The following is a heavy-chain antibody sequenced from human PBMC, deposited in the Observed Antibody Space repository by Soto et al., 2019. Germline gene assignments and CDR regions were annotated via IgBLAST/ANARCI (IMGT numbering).Heavy chain of an antibody. CDR1: GYTFTGYY. J-gene: IGHJ6*02. V-gene: IGHV1-2*02. Sequence: GASVKVSCKASGYTFTGYYMHWVRQAPGQGLEWMGWINPNSGGTNYAQKFKGRVTMTRDTSISTAYMKLSRLRSDDTAVYYCARDLAGFLYSSSSYYGMDVWGQGTTVTVSS. CDR3: ARDLAGFLYSSSSYYGMDV. D-gene: IGHD6-6*01. CDR2: INPNSGGT.